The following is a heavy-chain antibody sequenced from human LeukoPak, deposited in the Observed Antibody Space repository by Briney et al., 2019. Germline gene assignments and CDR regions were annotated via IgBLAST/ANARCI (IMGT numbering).Heavy chain of an antibody. V-gene: IGHV4-31*03. J-gene: IGHJ5*02. D-gene: IGHD6-13*01. CDR2: IYYSGST. CDR3: ARVKAAAGTLGGGRKRAAWFDP. CDR1: GVSISSGGYY. Sequence: SETLSLTCTVSGVSISSGGYYWSWIRQHPGKGLEWIGYIYYSGSTYYNPSLKSRVTISVDTSKNQFSLKLSSVTAADTAVYYCARVKAAAGTLGGGRKRAAWFDPWGQGTLVTVSS.